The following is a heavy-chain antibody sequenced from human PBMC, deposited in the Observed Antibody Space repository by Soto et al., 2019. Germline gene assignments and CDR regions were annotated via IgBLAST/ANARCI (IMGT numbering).Heavy chain of an antibody. CDR2: IIPIFGTA. D-gene: IGHD2-2*01. J-gene: IGHJ4*02. V-gene: IGHV1-69*01. CDR3: ATTRPYCSSTSCYFDY. CDR1: GGTFSSYA. Sequence: QVQLVQSGADVKKPGSSVKVSCKASGGTFSSYAISWVRHAPGQGLEWMGGIIPIFGTANYAQKFQGRVTITADESTSTAYMELSSLRSEDTAVYYCATTRPYCSSTSCYFDYWGQGTLVTVSS.